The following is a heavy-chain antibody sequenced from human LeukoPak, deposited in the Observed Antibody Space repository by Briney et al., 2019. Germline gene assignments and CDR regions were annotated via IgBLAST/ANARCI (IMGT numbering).Heavy chain of an antibody. J-gene: IGHJ3*02. CDR2: IYSGGAT. Sequence: GGSLRLSCAASGITVSTNYMSWVRQAPGKGLEWVSIIYSGGATFYADSVKGRFTISRENSKNTLWLQMNSVRAEDTAVYYCARARDSSGYPDAFDIWGQGTMVTVSS. CDR3: ARARDSSGYPDAFDI. CDR1: GITVSTNY. V-gene: IGHV3-66*01. D-gene: IGHD3-22*01.